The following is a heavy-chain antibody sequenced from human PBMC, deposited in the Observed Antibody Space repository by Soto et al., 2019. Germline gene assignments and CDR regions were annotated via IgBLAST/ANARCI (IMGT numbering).Heavy chain of an antibody. J-gene: IGHJ5*02. CDR1: GFTFTSSA. D-gene: IGHD2-8*01. CDR2: IVVGSGNT. V-gene: IGHV1-58*02. Sequence: SVKVSCKASGFTFTSSAMQWVRQARGQRLEWIGWIVVGSGNTNYAQKFQERVTITRDMSTSTAYMELSSLRSEATAVYYCAADRSVWRRFGFAPGGQGTLVTVSP. CDR3: AADRSVWRRFGFAP.